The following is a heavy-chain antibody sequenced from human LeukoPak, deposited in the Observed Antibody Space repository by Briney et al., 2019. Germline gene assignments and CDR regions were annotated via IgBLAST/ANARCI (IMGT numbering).Heavy chain of an antibody. Sequence: GGSLRLSCAASGFTFSSYSMNWVRQAPGKGLEWVSSISSSSSYIYYADSVKGRFTISRGNAKNSLYLQMNSLRAEDTAVYYCATAQEDDFWSGQKLDDYWGQGTLVTVSS. D-gene: IGHD3-3*01. CDR3: ATAQEDDFWSGQKLDDY. J-gene: IGHJ4*02. CDR1: GFTFSSYS. V-gene: IGHV3-21*01. CDR2: ISSSSSYI.